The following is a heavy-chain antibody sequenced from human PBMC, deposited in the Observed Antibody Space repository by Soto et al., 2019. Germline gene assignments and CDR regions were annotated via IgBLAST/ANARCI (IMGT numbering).Heavy chain of an antibody. CDR3: ASSKYYDFWSGYYIFYYGMDV. D-gene: IGHD3-3*01. V-gene: IGHV4-59*01. CDR1: GGSISSYY. J-gene: IGHJ6*02. CDR2: IYYSGST. Sequence: SETLSLTCTVSGGSISSYYWSWIRQPPGKGPEWIGYIYYSGSTNYNPSLKSRVTISVDTSKNQFSLKLSSVTAADTAVYYCASSKYYDFWSGYYIFYYGMDVWGQGTTVTVSS.